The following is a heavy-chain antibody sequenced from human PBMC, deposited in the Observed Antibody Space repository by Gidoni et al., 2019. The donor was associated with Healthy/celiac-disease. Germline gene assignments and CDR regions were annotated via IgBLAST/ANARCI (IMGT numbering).Heavy chain of an antibody. D-gene: IGHD3-22*01. CDR2: ISGSGGST. V-gene: IGHV3-23*01. CDR3: AKEWAPFYNYYDSSGYFPNDY. Sequence: EVQLLESGGGLVQPGGSLRLSGAAAGFPFSRYSISWVRQAPGKGLEWVSAISGSGGSTYYADSVKGRFTISRDNSKNTLYLQMNSLRAEDTAVYYCAKEWAPFYNYYDSSGYFPNDYWGQGTLVTVSS. CDR1: GFPFSRYS. J-gene: IGHJ4*02.